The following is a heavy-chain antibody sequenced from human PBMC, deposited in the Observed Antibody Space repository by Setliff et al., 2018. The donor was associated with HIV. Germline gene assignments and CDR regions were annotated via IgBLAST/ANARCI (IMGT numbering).Heavy chain of an antibody. CDR1: GASISGSDYY. V-gene: IGHV4-39*01. J-gene: IGHJ6*03. Sequence: LTCSVFGASISGSDYYWGWIRQLPEKGLEWIGSIYYSGSAYHNPSLKSRVAMSVDTAKKQFSLKLTSLTGADTAVYYCVRVGGGSWLGIHYYYYMDVWGKGITVTVS. CDR3: VRVGGGSWLGIHYYYYMDV. CDR2: IYYSGSA. D-gene: IGHD2-15*01.